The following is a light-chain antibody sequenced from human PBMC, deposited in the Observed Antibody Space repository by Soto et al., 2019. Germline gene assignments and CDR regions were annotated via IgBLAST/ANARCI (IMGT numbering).Light chain of an antibody. CDR2: GAS. CDR1: QSVSSN. V-gene: IGKV3-15*01. J-gene: IGKJ1*01. CDR3: QQYNSWRT. Sequence: DIVLTQSPATLSLSTGDRATLSCRASQSVSSNLAWYQQKPGQAPRLLIYGASTRATGIPARFSGSGSGTEFTLTISSLQSEDFAVYYCQQYNSWRTFGQGTKGDIK.